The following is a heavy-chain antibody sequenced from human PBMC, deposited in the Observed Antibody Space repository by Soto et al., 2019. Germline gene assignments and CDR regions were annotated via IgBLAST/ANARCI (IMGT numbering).Heavy chain of an antibody. V-gene: IGHV4-30-2*01. Sequence: SETLSLTCAVSGGSISSGGYSWSWIRQPPGKGLEWIGYIYHSGTTYYNPSLKSRVTISVHTSNSQFSLELSSVTAADTAVYYCARTRAMVRGVYGMDVRGQRTTVTVSS. CDR2: IYHSGTT. CDR1: GGSISSGGYS. CDR3: ARTRAMVRGVYGMDV. D-gene: IGHD3-10*01. J-gene: IGHJ6*02.